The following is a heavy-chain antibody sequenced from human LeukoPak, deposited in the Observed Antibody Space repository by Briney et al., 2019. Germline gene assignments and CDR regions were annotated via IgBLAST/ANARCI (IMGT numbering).Heavy chain of an antibody. Sequence: AGGSLRLSCAASGFTFSSYAMSWVRQAPGKGLEWVSATSGSGGSTYYADSVKGRFTIPRDNSKNTLYPQMNSLRAEDTAVYYCAKERSPREYYYDSSGYYFFDYWGQGTLVTVSS. CDR1: GFTFSSYA. J-gene: IGHJ4*02. D-gene: IGHD3-22*01. CDR3: AKERSPREYYYDSSGYYFFDY. V-gene: IGHV3-23*01. CDR2: TSGSGGST.